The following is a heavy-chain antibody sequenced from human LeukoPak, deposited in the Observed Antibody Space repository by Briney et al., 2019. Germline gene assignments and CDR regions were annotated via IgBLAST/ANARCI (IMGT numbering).Heavy chain of an antibody. J-gene: IGHJ4*02. V-gene: IGHV3-7*01. CDR2: INQDGGAK. D-gene: IGHD3-22*01. CDR1: EFTFSGYL. CDR3: ATSHDSSGNN. Sequence: GGSLRLSCVGSEFTFSGYLMTWVRQAPGKGLEWVGNINQDGGAKFSVDSVKGRFTISRDNARNSLYLQMNNLRVEDTGIYYCATSHDSSGNNWGQGTLVTVSS.